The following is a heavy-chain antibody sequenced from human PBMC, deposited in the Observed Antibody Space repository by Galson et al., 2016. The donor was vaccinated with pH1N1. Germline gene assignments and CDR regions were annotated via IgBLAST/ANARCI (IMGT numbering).Heavy chain of an antibody. CDR2: ITWDGSGT. Sequence: SLRLSCAASGFKVDGYAMVWVRQPPGKGLQWLSLITWDGSGTYYSDSVRGRFTISRDNSKSSLFLQIDSLRPEDTALYFCAKGTVSTGTSQIDSWGQGTLVIVSS. D-gene: IGHD1-1*01. CDR3: AKGTVSTGTSQIDS. V-gene: IGHV3-43D*03. J-gene: IGHJ4*02. CDR1: GFKVDGYA.